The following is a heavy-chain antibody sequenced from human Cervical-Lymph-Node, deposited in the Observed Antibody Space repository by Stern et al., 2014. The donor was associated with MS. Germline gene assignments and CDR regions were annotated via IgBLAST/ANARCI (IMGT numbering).Heavy chain of an antibody. CDR2: IYPDDSDT. CDR3: ARRGSGWNFDY. D-gene: IGHD6-19*01. CDR1: GYNFTNFW. J-gene: IGHJ4*02. V-gene: IGHV5-51*01. Sequence: EVQLVQSGAEVKKPGESLKISCQVSGYNFTNFWIGWVRQLHGKGLEWMGLIYPDDSDTRYSLSFQGQVTLSVDKSINTAYLQWSSLKASDTAIYYCARRGSGWNFDYWAQGTLVTVSS.